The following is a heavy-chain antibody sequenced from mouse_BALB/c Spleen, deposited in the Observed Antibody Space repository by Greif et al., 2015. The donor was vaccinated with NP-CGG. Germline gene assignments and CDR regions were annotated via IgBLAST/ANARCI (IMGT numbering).Heavy chain of an antibody. Sequence: VQVVESGPGLVAPSQSLSITCTVSGFSLTSYGVHWVRQPPGKGLEWLGVIWAGGSTNYNSALMSRLGISKDNSKSQVFLKMNSLQTDDTAMYYCARGGGNSYYAMDYWGQGASVTVSS. D-gene: IGHD2-1*01. CDR2: IWAGGST. V-gene: IGHV2-9*02. CDR1: GFSLTSYG. CDR3: ARGGGNSYYAMDY. J-gene: IGHJ4*01.